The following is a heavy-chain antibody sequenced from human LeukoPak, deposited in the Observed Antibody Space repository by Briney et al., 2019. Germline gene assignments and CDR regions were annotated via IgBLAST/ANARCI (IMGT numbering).Heavy chain of an antibody. CDR3: ARAGYSYGTRYYFDY. J-gene: IGHJ4*02. D-gene: IGHD5-18*01. Sequence: SETLSLTCTVSDGSISNYYWSWIRLPPGKGLEWIGYIYYTGATNYSPSLKSRVTISLDTSKNQFSLRLSSVTAADAAVYYCARAGYSYGTRYYFDYWGQGALVTVSS. CDR1: DGSISNYY. CDR2: IYYTGAT. V-gene: IGHV4-59*01.